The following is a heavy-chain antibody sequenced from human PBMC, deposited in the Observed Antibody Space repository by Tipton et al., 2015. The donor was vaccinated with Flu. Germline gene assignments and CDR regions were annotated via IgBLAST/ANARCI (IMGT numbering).Heavy chain of an antibody. V-gene: IGHV3-30*12. Sequence: SLRLSCAASGFTFSSYGMHWLRQAAGKGLEWVSFISYDGRNKYYADSVGGRFTISRDNSKNILYLHMTNLRVADTATYYCAKSSDWFVGDGFAVWGLGTRVNVSS. CDR1: GFTFSSYG. D-gene: IGHD3-9*01. CDR2: ISYDGRNK. J-gene: IGHJ3*01. CDR3: AKSSDWFVGDGFAV.